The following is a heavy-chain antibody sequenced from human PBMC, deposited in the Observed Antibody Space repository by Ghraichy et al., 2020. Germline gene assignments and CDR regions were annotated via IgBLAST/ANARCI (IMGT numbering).Heavy chain of an antibody. CDR3: ARGEGEYRAFDV. J-gene: IGHJ3*01. D-gene: IGHD2/OR15-2a*01. Sequence: GGSLRLSCAASGFNFDSYWMKWVRQAPGKGLEWVAQIKHDGSQKEFADSVKGRFTISRDNAKNSLYLQMSSLRAEDTAVYYCARGEGEYRAFDVWGQGTMVTVS. CDR1: GFNFDSYW. V-gene: IGHV3-7*01. CDR2: IKHDGSQK.